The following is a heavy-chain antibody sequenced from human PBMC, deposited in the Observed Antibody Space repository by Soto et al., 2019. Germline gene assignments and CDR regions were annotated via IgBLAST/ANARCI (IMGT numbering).Heavy chain of an antibody. J-gene: IGHJ6*02. D-gene: IGHD2-21*01. Sequence: QVQLVQSGAEVKKPGASVKVSCKASGYTFTSYGISWVRQAPGQGLEWMGWISAYNGNTNYAQKLQGRVTMTTNTSTSKAYMEMRSLRYDDTVVYYCARGGNFRSVVLRYYYGMDVWGQGTTVTVSS. CDR1: GYTFTSYG. CDR2: ISAYNGNT. CDR3: ARGGNFRSVVLRYYYGMDV. V-gene: IGHV1-18*01.